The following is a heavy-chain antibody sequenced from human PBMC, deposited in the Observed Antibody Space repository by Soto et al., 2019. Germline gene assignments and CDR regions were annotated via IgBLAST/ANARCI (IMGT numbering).Heavy chain of an antibody. CDR3: GRMVIAAPPHRDVDF. CDR2: IYNSAST. Sequence: QLQMQESGPGLVKPSETLSLSCTVSGGSVNSTYYNWGWIRQPPGKGLEWIGSIYNSASTYYNPSLKSRVTISVDKPRNKYSLNLNSVTAADTAMYYCGRMVIAAPPHRDVDFWGQGTLVTVSS. CDR1: GGSVNSTYYN. D-gene: IGHD2-15*01. V-gene: IGHV4-39*07. J-gene: IGHJ4*02.